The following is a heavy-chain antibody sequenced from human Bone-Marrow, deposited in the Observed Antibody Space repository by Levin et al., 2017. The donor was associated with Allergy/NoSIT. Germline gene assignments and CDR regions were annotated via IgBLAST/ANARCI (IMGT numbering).Heavy chain of an antibody. D-gene: IGHD2-2*02. CDR1: GFTFRNYG. J-gene: IGHJ5*02. CDR3: VRGEGYCISPRCYRWFDP. CDR2: IPHEGQSR. V-gene: IGHV3-30*03. Sequence: GGSLRLSCKASGFTFRNYGMHWVRQAPGKGLEWVAFIPHEGQSRNYGESVQGRFTISRDNSENTLYLQMNSLSAEDTAVYYCVRGEGYCISPRCYRWFDPWGQGTLVTVSS.